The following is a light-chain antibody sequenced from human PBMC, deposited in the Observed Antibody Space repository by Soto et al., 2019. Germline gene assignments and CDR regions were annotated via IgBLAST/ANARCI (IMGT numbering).Light chain of an antibody. CDR2: YDS. CDR3: RGWKRKGDPGV. V-gene: IGLV3-21*01. Sequence: SYELTQPPSVSVAPGETARITCGGNNIGRKSVHWYHQKPGQAPVLVIYYDSDRPSGIPERFSGSNSGNTATLTIPGVEAGDWAKFSCRGWKRKGDPGVLGGGTKLPAL. J-gene: IGLJ2*01. CDR1: NIGRKS.